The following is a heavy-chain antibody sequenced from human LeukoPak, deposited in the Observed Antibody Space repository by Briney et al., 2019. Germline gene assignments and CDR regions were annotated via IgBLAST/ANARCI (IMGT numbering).Heavy chain of an antibody. CDR2: ISSSSSYI. J-gene: IGHJ4*02. V-gene: IGHV3-21*01. D-gene: IGHD2-15*01. Sequence: PGGSLRLSCAASGFTFSSYSMNRVRQAPGKGLEWVSSISSSSSYIYYADSVKGRFTISRDNAKNSLYLQMNSLRAEDTAVYYCARFPQGYCSGGSCYAPLDYWGQGTLVTVSS. CDR1: GFTFSSYS. CDR3: ARFPQGYCSGGSCYAPLDY.